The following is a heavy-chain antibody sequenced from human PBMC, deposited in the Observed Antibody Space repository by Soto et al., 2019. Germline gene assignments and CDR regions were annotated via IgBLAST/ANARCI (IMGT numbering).Heavy chain of an antibody. J-gene: IGHJ5*02. V-gene: IGHV4-4*02. Sequence: QVQLQESGPGLVQPSGTLSLTCAVSGDSINNSXXWSWVRQTPGKGLEWIGETYHSGTTNYNPSLKTRVTISIDKSKNQFSLKMNSVTAADTAVYYCAREVNSSPARGPNWFDPWGQGTLVTVSS. CDR3: AREVNSSPARGPNWFDP. CDR2: TYHSGTT. D-gene: IGHD6-13*01. CDR1: GDSINNSXX.